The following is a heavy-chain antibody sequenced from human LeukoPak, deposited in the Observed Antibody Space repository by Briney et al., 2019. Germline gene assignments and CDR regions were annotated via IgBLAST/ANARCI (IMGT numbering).Heavy chain of an antibody. CDR3: ARGSFGWYYYDSSGYYYVDY. J-gene: IGHJ4*02. CDR1: GFTFSTYS. V-gene: IGHV3-21*01. CDR2: ISSSSSYI. Sequence: SGGSLRLSCAASGFTFSTYSMNWVRQAPGKGLEWVSSISSSSSYIYYADSVKGRFTISRDNAKNSLCLQMNSLRAEDTAVYYCARGSFGWYYYDSSGYYYVDYWGQGTLVTVSS. D-gene: IGHD3-22*01.